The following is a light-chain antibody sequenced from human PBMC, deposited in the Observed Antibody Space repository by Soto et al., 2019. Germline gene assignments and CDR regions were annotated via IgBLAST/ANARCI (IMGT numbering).Light chain of an antibody. CDR2: LNNDGSH. V-gene: IGLV4-69*01. CDR1: SGHSSYD. J-gene: IGLJ2*01. Sequence: QSVLTQSPSASASLGGSVKLTCTLSSGHSSYDIAWHQKQPGKGPRYLMDLNNDGSHTKGDGIPDRFSGSSSGADRYLIISCLQAEDEAGYYCQTWGTGFQFFGGGTKLTVL. CDR3: QTWGTGFQF.